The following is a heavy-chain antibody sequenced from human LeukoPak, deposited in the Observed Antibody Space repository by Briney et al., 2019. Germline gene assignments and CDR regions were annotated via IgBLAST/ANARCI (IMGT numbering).Heavy chain of an antibody. CDR2: IYYSGST. V-gene: IGHV4-59*08. J-gene: IGHJ5*02. Sequence: SETLSLTCTVSGGSISSYYWSWIRQPPVKGLEWIGYIYYSGSTNYNPSLKSRVTISVDTSKNQFSLKLSSVTAADTAVYYCAIQDGNLDPWGQGTLVTVSS. CDR3: AIQDGNLDP. CDR1: GGSISSYY.